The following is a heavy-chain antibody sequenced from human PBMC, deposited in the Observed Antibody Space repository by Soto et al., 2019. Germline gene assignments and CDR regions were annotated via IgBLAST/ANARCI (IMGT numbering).Heavy chain of an antibody. J-gene: IGHJ5*02. V-gene: IGHV4-59*01. Sequence: SETLSLTCTVSGGSISSYYWSWIRQPPGKGLEWIGYIYYSGSTNYNPSLKSRVTISVDTSKNQFSLKLSSVTAADTAVYYCARDSYCSGGSCYPTNWFDPWGQGTLVTVSS. CDR3: ARDSYCSGGSCYPTNWFDP. D-gene: IGHD2-15*01. CDR2: IYYSGST. CDR1: GGSISSYY.